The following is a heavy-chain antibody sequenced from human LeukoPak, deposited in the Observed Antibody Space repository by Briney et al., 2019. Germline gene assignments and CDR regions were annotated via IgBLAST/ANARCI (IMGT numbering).Heavy chain of an antibody. V-gene: IGHV4-34*01. Sequence: SETLSLTCAVYGGSFSGYYWSWIRQPPGKGLEWIGEINHSGSTNYNPSLKSRVTISVDTSKNQFSLKLSSVTAADTAVYYCARGLIVGAPYWGQGTLVTVSS. CDR2: INHSGST. J-gene: IGHJ4*02. D-gene: IGHD1-26*01. CDR1: GGSFSGYY. CDR3: ARGLIVGAPY.